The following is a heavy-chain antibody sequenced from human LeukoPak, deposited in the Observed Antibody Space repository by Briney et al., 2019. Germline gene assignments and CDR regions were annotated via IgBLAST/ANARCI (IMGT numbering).Heavy chain of an antibody. CDR3: ASQLEHWFDP. Sequence: SETLSLTCTVSGYSISSGYSWGWIRQPPGEGLEWIASIYHGGSTYYNPSLKSRVTISVDTSKNQFSLKLSSVTAADTAVYYCASQLEHWFDPWGQGTLVTVSS. V-gene: IGHV4-38-2*02. J-gene: IGHJ5*02. CDR1: GYSISSGYS. CDR2: IYHGGST. D-gene: IGHD1-1*01.